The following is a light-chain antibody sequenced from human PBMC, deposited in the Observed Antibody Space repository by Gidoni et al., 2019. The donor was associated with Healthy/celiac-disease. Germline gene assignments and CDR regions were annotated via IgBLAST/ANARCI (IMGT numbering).Light chain of an antibody. CDR1: KLGDKY. CDR3: QAWDSSTAGV. Sequence: SYELPQPPPVSVSPGQTDSITCSGDKLGDKYACWYQQKPGQSPGLGIYQESKRPSGIPGRVSGSNSGNTATLTISGTQAMDEADYYCQAWDSSTAGVFGTGTKVTVL. V-gene: IGLV3-1*01. J-gene: IGLJ1*01. CDR2: QES.